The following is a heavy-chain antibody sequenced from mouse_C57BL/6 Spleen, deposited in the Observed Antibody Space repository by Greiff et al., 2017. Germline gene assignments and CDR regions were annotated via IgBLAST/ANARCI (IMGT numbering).Heavy chain of an antibody. V-gene: IGHV1-54*01. Sequence: LVESGAELVRPGTSVKVSCKASGYAFTNYLIEWVKQRPGQGLEWIGVINPGSGGTNYNEKFKGKATLTADKSSSTAYMQLSSLTSEDSAVYFCARGNYSNYFDYWGQGTTLTVSS. D-gene: IGHD2-5*01. CDR3: ARGNYSNYFDY. CDR2: INPGSGGT. CDR1: GYAFTNYL. J-gene: IGHJ2*01.